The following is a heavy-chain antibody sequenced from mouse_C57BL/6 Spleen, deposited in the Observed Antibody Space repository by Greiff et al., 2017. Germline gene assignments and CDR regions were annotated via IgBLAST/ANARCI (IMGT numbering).Heavy chain of an antibody. V-gene: IGHV1-26*01. CDR1: GYTFTDYY. CDR2: INPNNGGT. CDR3: ARREANWDYFDY. Sequence: EVQLQQSGPELVKPGASVKISCKASGYTFTDYYMNWVKQSHGKSLEWIGDINPNNGGTSYNQKFKGKATLTVDKSSSTAYMELRSLTSEDSAVYYCARREANWDYFDYWGQGTTLTVSS. J-gene: IGHJ2*01. D-gene: IGHD4-1*01.